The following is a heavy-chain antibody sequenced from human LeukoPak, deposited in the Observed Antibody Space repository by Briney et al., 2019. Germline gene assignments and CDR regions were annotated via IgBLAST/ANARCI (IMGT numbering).Heavy chain of an antibody. V-gene: IGHV4-39*01. CDR3: TRQPTRDGFDI. CDR2: IYYNGDT. J-gene: IGHJ3*02. CDR1: GVSISSRSHY. Sequence: SETLSLTCTVSGVSISSRSHYWGWIRQPPGKGLEWIGSIYYNGDTYYHPSFKSRVAISVDRSRNQFSLKLSSVTAADTAVYYCTRQPTRDGFDIWGQGTMVTVSS.